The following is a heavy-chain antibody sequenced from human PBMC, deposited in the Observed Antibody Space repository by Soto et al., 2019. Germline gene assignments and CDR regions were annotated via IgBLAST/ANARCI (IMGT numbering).Heavy chain of an antibody. CDR1: GFTFTNYA. CDR2: ISASGGLK. CDR3: AREVGAPSGWLDP. D-gene: IGHD1-26*01. V-gene: IGHV3-23*01. J-gene: IGHJ5*02. Sequence: VPLSESGGDLRQPGGSLRLSCAASGFTFTNYAMTWVRQTPGKGLEWVSGISASGGLKYYADSVQGRFTVSRDNSKNILYLQMDNLRDEDTALYYCAREVGAPSGWLDPWGQGTQVTVSS.